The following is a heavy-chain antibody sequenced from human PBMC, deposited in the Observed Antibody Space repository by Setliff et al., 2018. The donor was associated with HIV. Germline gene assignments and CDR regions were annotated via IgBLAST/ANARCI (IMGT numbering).Heavy chain of an antibody. D-gene: IGHD7-27*01. CDR1: GYSFTDYF. V-gene: IGHV1-2*02. CDR3: ARQLSNSLDY. J-gene: IGHJ4*02. CDR2: ISPNNGDK. Sequence: WASVKVSCKASGYSFTDYFMHWVRQAPGQGLEWMGWISPNNGDKNIPQSFQGRVTMTRDTSINTAYMELSGLRSDDTATYYCARQLSNSLDYWGQGTLVTVSS.